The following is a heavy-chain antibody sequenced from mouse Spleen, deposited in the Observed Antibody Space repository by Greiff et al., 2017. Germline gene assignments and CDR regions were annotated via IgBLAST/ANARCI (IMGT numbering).Heavy chain of an antibody. CDR3: ASNEGLRRGAWFAY. J-gene: IGHJ3*01. Sequence: VQVVESGPGLVAPSQSLSITCTVSGFSLTSYAISWVRQPPGKGLEWLGVIWTGGGTNYNSALKSRLSISKDNSKSQVFLKMNILQPDVTARYSCASNEGLRRGAWFAYWGQGTLVTVSA. D-gene: IGHD2-4*01. V-gene: IGHV2-9-1*01. CDR1: GFSLTSYA. CDR2: IWTGGGT.